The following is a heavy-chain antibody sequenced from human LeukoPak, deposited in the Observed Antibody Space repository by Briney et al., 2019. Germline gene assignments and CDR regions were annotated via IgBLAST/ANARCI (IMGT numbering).Heavy chain of an antibody. V-gene: IGHV3-48*01. CDR2: IGGSGSPI. CDR1: GFTFSSYT. CDR3: ARDRDYSFDY. J-gene: IGHJ4*02. D-gene: IGHD4-11*01. Sequence: GGSLRLSCAVSGFTFSSYTMNWIRQVPGKGLEWVSYIGGSGSPIYYADSVKGRFTISRGNAKNSLYLQMNSLRAEDTAVYYCARDRDYSFDYWGQGTLVTVSS.